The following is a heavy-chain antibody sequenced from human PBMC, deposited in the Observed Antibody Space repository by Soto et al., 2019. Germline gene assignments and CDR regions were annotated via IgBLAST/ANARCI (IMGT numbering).Heavy chain of an antibody. J-gene: IGHJ4*02. CDR3: ARESATPDSSYVDY. CDR1: GFTFSDYY. D-gene: IGHD6-6*01. CDR2: ISSSSSYT. V-gene: IGHV3-11*06. Sequence: QVQLVESGGGLVKPGGSLRLSCAASGFTFSDYYMSWIRQAPGKGLEWVSYISSSSSYTNYADSVKGRFTISRDNAKNSLYLQMNSLRAEDTAVYYCARESATPDSSYVDYWGQGTLFTVSS.